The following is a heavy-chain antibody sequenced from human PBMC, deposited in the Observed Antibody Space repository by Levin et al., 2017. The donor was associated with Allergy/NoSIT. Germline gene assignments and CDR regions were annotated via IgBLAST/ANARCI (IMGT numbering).Heavy chain of an antibody. J-gene: IGHJ6*02. Sequence: GGSLRLSCAASGFTFSSYAMSWVRQAPGKGLEWVSAISGSGGSTYYADSVKGRFTISRDNSKNTLYLQMNSLRAEDTAVYYCAKYGCSSTSCYTPYYDYGMDGWGQGTTVTVSS. CDR2: ISGSGGST. V-gene: IGHV3-23*01. D-gene: IGHD2-2*02. CDR1: GFTFSSYA. CDR3: AKYGCSSTSCYTPYYDYGMDG.